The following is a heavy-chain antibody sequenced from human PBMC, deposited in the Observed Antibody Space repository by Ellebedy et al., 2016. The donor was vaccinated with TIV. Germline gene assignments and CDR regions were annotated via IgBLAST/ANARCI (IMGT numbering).Heavy chain of an antibody. CDR1: GFTFSSYS. V-gene: IGHV3-48*04. Sequence: GESLKISXAASGFTFSSYSMNWVRQAPGKGLEWVSYISSSSSTIYYADSVKGRFTISRDNAKNSLYLQMNSLRAEDTAVYYCARVRGSGWRNYDYGMDVWGQGTTVTVSS. CDR3: ARVRGSGWRNYDYGMDV. CDR2: ISSSSSTI. J-gene: IGHJ6*02. D-gene: IGHD6-19*01.